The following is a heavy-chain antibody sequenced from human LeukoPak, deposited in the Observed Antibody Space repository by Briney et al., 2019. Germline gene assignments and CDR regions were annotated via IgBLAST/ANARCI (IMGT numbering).Heavy chain of an antibody. J-gene: IGHJ4*02. CDR1: GFTFSSYG. V-gene: IGHV3-23*01. D-gene: IGHD5-12*01. CDR3: AKDPVATRVGSTFDY. Sequence: GGSLRLSCAASGFTFSSYGMSWVRQAPGKGLEWVSAISGSGGSAYYADSVKGRFTISRDNSKNTLYLQMNSLRAEDTAVYYCAKDPVATRVGSTFDYWGQGTLVTVSS. CDR2: ISGSGGSA.